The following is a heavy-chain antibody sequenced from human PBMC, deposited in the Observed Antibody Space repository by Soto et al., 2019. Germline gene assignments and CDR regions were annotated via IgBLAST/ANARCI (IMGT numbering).Heavy chain of an antibody. D-gene: IGHD3-10*01. CDR1: GGSISSYY. J-gene: IGHJ6*02. V-gene: IGHV4-59*01. CDR2: IYYSGST. CDR3: ARSSMVHYYYYGMDV. Sequence: PSETLSLTXTVSGGSISSYYWSWIRQPPGKGLEWIGYIYYSGSTNYNPSLKSRVTISVDTSKNQFSLKLSSVTAADTAVYYCARSSMVHYYYYGMDVWGQGTTVTVSS.